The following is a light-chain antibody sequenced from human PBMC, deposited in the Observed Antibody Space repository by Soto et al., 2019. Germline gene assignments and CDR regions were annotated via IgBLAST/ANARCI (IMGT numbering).Light chain of an antibody. V-gene: IGKV1-39*01. J-gene: IGKJ1*01. CDR1: QSISSY. CDR2: AAS. CDR3: QQSYSTPV. Sequence: DIQMTQSQSSLSASVGDRITITCRASQSISSYLNWYQQKPGKAPKLLIYAASSLQSGVPSRFSGSGSGTDFTLTISSLQPEDFATYYCQQSYSTPVFGQGTKVDIK.